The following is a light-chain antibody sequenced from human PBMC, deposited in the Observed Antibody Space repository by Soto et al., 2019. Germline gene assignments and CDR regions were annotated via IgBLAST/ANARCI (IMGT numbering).Light chain of an antibody. Sequence: QSALTQPPSASGSPGQSVTISCAGTYSDIGDSNYVSWYQQHPDKVPKLIIYEVTKRPSGVPDRFSGSKSGYTASLTVSDLQPADEAVYYCSSYSGTNSNVIFGGGTKLTV. CDR3: SSYSGTNSNVI. CDR2: EVT. J-gene: IGLJ2*01. CDR1: YSDIGDSNY. V-gene: IGLV2-8*01.